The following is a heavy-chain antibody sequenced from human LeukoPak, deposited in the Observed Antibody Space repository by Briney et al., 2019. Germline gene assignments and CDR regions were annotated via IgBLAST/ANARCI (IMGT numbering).Heavy chain of an antibody. J-gene: IGHJ4*02. CDR2: ISYDGSNK. CDR1: GFTLSSYA. V-gene: IGHV3-30*01. CDR3: ARDQGFDFWSGLPDY. Sequence: PGRSLRLSCAASGFTLSSYAMHWVRQAPGKGLEWVAVISYDGSNKYYADSVKGRFTISRDNSKNTLYLQMNSLRAEDTAVYYCARDQGFDFWSGLPDYWGQGTLVTVSS. D-gene: IGHD3-3*01.